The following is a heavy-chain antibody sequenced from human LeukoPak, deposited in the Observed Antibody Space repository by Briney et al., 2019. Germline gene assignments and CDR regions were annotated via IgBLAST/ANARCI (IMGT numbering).Heavy chain of an antibody. CDR2: IYTSGNT. CDR3: ARVTGYVMEDYFDY. D-gene: IGHD6-13*01. J-gene: IGHJ4*02. CDR1: GGSISSYY. Sequence: SETLSLTCTVSGGSISSYYWSWIRQPAGKGLEWIGRIYTSGNTNYNPSLKSRVTISVDTSKNQFSLRLSSVTAADTAVYYCARVTGYVMEDYFDYWGQGTLVTVSS. V-gene: IGHV4-4*07.